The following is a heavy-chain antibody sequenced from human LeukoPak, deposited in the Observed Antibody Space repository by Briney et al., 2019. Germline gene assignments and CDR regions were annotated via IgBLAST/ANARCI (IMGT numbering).Heavy chain of an antibody. CDR2: INPYSGDT. D-gene: IGHD3-22*01. V-gene: IGHV1-2*02. CDR3: ARSSYDSSPRIDDF. CDR1: GYTFTDYY. Sequence: ASVKVSCKASGYTFTDYYMHWVRQAPGPGLGWMGWINPYSGDTNYAQKFQGRVTMTRDTSISTAYMELSGLRSDDTAVYYCARSSYDSSPRIDDFWGQGTLVTVSS. J-gene: IGHJ4*02.